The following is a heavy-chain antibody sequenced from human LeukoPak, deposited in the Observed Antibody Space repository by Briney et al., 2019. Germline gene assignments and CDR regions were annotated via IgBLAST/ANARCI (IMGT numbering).Heavy chain of an antibody. J-gene: IGHJ4*02. CDR2: IDPSSTYI. D-gene: IGHD4-17*01. CDR3: TRGSYGDYEY. V-gene: IGHV3-21*01. CDR1: GFTFSNAW. Sequence: GGSLSLSCAASGFTFSNAWMNWVRQAPGKGLEWVSSIDPSSTYIYYADSVKGRFTISRDNAQNSLYLQMNSLRAEDTAVYYCTRGSYGDYEYWGQGTLVTVSS.